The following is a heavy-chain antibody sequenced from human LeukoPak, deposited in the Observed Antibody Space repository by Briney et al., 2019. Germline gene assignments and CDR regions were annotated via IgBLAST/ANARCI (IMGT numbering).Heavy chain of an antibody. CDR1: GYTFTSNW. D-gene: IGHD6-13*01. CDR3: ARYSNLISGAGWVDY. V-gene: IGHV5-51*01. J-gene: IGHJ4*02. Sequence: GASLKISCKGSGYTFTSNWIGWVRQMPGKGLEWMGLIFPGDSDTRYGPSFQGQVTISADRSISTAYLQWSSLTASDTAMYYCARYSNLISGAGWVDYWGQGTLVTVSS. CDR2: IFPGDSDT.